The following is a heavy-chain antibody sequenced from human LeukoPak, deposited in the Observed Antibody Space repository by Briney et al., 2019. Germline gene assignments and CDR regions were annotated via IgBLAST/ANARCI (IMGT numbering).Heavy chain of an antibody. D-gene: IGHD6-6*01. CDR2: INPNSGGT. CDR1: GYTFTGYY. CDR3: ATVQRHGYYYYYMDV. V-gene: IGHV1-2*02. Sequence: GASVKVSCKASGYTFTGYYMHWVRQAPGQGLEWMGWINPNSGGTNYAQKFQGRVTMTRDTSISTAYMELSRLRSDDTAVYYCATVQRHGYYYYYMDVWGKGTTVTVSS. J-gene: IGHJ6*03.